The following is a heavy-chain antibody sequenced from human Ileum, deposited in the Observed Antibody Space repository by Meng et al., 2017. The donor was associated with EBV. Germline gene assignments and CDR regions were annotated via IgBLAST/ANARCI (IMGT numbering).Heavy chain of an antibody. CDR1: GGSISRSDW. Sequence: QVQLPASGPGLVKPSGTLALTCAVSGGSISRSDWWSWVRQPPGKGLEWIGETSHSGSTNYSPSLKSRVTISLDKSKNQLSLKLNSVTAADTAVYYCASSDYYRSDYWGQGTLVTVSS. V-gene: IGHV4-4*02. D-gene: IGHD3-22*01. CDR2: TSHSGST. CDR3: ASSDYYRSDY. J-gene: IGHJ4*02.